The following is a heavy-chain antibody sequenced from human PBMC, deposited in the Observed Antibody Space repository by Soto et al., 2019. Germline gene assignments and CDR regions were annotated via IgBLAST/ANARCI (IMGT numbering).Heavy chain of an antibody. J-gene: IGHJ4*02. V-gene: IGHV1-3*01. CDR2: INAGNGNT. CDR1: GSTFTDYT. Sequence: QVQLVQSGAEVRKPGASVKVSCQASGSTFTDYTIHWVRQAPGQRLEWMGWINAGNGNTKYSQKFQGRVTITRDTSASTAYMELSSLRSEDTAVYYCARGMTVAGYYWVQGALLTVSS. D-gene: IGHD6-19*01. CDR3: ARGMTVAGYY.